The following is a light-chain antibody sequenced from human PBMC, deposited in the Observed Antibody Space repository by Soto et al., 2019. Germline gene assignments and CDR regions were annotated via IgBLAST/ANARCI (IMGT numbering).Light chain of an antibody. J-gene: IGKJ3*01. Sequence: DIQMTQSPSSLSASVGDRVTITCRASQGISSFLNWYQQKPGEAPKLLIYATTTLHSGVPSRFSGSGSGTDFTLTISSLQPEDFATYYCQQSYNSPFTFGPGTTLDV. CDR1: QGISSF. CDR3: QQSYNSPFT. V-gene: IGKV1-39*01. CDR2: ATT.